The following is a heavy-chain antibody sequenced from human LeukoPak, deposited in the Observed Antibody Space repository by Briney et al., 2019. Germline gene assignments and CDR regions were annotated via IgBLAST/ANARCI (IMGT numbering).Heavy chain of an antibody. J-gene: IGHJ3*02. V-gene: IGHV3-74*01. CDR2: INSDGSST. CDR3: ARSTAHAFDI. CDR1: GFTFSNYW. D-gene: IGHD5-18*01. Sequence: GGSLRLSCAASGFTFSNYWMHWVRQAPGKGLVWVSHINSDGSSTNYADSVKGRFTISRDNAKNSLYLQMNSLRAEDTAVYYCARSTAHAFDIWGQGTMVTVSS.